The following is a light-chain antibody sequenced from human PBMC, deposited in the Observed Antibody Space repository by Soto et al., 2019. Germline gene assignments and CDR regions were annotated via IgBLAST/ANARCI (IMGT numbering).Light chain of an antibody. J-gene: IGKJ5*01. CDR1: QSVSNF. V-gene: IGKV3-11*01. Sequence: EIVLTHSQGTLSFSPWKRSTLSSRSSQSVSNFLAWYQQKPGQAPRLLIYDTSNRATGIPARFSGSGSGTDFTLSINNLDPEDFAVYYCQQRSNWPITFGQGTRLEIK. CDR3: QQRSNWPIT. CDR2: DTS.